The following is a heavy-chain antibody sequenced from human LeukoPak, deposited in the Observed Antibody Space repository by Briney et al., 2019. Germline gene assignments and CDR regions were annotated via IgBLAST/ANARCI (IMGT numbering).Heavy chain of an antibody. CDR3: AKGRYSLYD. D-gene: IGHD3-9*01. CDR1: GFAFSSFV. J-gene: IGHJ4*02. Sequence: GGSLRLSSAASGFAFSSFVINWVRQAPGKGLEWVSSISAGGGATSYADSVKGRFTISRDNSKNTLYLQMNSLRAEDTAVYYCAKGRYSLYDWGQGTLVTVSS. V-gene: IGHV3-23*01. CDR2: ISAGGGAT.